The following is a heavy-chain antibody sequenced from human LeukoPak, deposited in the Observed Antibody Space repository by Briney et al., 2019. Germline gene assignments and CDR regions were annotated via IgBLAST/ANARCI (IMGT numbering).Heavy chain of an antibody. J-gene: IGHJ4*02. CDR1: GFTFSSYA. Sequence: QSGGSLGLSCAASGFTFSSYAMSWVRQAPGMGLVWVSRINERGTDSMYAESVKGRFTISRDNAKNTVYLQMNSLRAEDTAIYYCVRDETLWTLDWWGQGTLFSVSS. V-gene: IGHV3-74*03. D-gene: IGHD1-1*01. CDR3: VRDETLWTLDW. CDR2: INERGTDS.